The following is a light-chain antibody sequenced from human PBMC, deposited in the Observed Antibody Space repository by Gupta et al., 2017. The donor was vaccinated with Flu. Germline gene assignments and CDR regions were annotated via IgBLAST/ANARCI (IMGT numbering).Light chain of an antibody. J-gene: IGKJ1*01. CDR1: QGISSY. CDR3: QQRNSSPWT. Sequence: DIQLTQSPSFLSASVGDRVTITCRASQGISSYLAWYQQKPGKAPKLLIYAASTVQSGVPSRFSGSGSGTEFTLTISSRQPEDFATYYCQQRNSSPWTFGQGTKVEIK. CDR2: AAS. V-gene: IGKV1-9*01.